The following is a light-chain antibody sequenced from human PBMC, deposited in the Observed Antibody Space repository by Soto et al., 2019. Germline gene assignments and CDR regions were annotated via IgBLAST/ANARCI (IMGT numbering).Light chain of an antibody. CDR1: SCDIGGYNF. CDR3: GACAASTTRVL. CDR2: DVI. Sequence: QSALTQPASMSGSPGQSITISCTGTSCDIGGYNFVSWYQQHPGKAPKLMIYDVIHRPAGVSTRFSGSKSGNTASLTISGLQAEDEADYYCGACAASTTRVLFGGGTKLTVL. J-gene: IGLJ2*01. V-gene: IGLV2-14*03.